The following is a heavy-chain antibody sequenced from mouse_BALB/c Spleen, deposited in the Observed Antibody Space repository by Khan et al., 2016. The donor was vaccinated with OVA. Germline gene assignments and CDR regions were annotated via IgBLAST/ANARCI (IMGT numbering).Heavy chain of an antibody. CDR1: VFTFTDYV. V-gene: IGHV1-77*01. Sequence: QVQLEQSVAVLGAKEPSLRISCEGCVFTFTDYVISWVKQRTGQGLEWIGEIYPGSGSTYYNKKFKGRATLTADKSSNTAYMQVSSLTSEDSAVYFCARFHYGSKVYYLDYWGQGTTLTVSS. CDR3: ARFHYGSKVYYLDY. CDR2: IYPGSGST. D-gene: IGHD1-1*01. J-gene: IGHJ2*01.